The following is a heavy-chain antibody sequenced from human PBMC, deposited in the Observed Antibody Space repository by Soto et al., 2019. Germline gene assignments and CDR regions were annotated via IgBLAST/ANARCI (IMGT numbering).Heavy chain of an antibody. Sequence: EVQLVESGGDLVKPGGSLRLSCVVSGFTFRNAWMSWVRQAPGRGLEWIGRIKPIADGGTAEYAAPMKGRFSLSRDDSKDTLFLHMDYLNTEDTGLYFCTTVYCATTSCFAPFDFWGQGTLVTVSS. CDR3: TTVYCATTSCFAPFDF. D-gene: IGHD2-2*01. CDR1: GFTFRNAW. CDR2: IKPIADGGTA. J-gene: IGHJ4*02. V-gene: IGHV3-15*01.